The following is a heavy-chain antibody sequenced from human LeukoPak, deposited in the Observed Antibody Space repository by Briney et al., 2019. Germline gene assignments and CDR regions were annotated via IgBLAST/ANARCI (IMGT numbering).Heavy chain of an antibody. J-gene: IGHJ3*02. Sequence: SETLSLTCTVSGGSISSGGYYWSWIRQHPGKGLEWIGYIYYSGSTYYNPPLKSRVTISVDTSKNQFSLKLSSVTAADTAVYYCARDRPNYYGSGPPAFDIWGQGTMVTVSS. V-gene: IGHV4-31*03. D-gene: IGHD3-10*01. CDR3: ARDRPNYYGSGPPAFDI. CDR2: IYYSGST. CDR1: GGSISSGGYY.